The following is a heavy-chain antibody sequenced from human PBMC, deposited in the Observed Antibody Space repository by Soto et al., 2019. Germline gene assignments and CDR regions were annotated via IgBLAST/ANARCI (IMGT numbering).Heavy chain of an antibody. D-gene: IGHD4-17*01. J-gene: IGHJ6*02. CDR1: GGSISSGGYY. V-gene: IGHV4-31*03. CDR2: IYYSRST. Sequence: QVQLQESGPGLVKPSQTLSLTCTVSGGSISSGGYYWSWIRQHPGKGLEWIGYIYYSRSTDYNPSLKSRLTISVDTSKNQFSLKLSCVTAADTAVYYCARDLRYGDYESYGMDVWGQGTTVTVSS. CDR3: ARDLRYGDYESYGMDV.